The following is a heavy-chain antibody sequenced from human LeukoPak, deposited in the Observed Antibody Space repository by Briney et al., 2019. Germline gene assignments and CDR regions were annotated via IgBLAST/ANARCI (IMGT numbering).Heavy chain of an antibody. V-gene: IGHV3-74*01. CDR3: ARRYCSGGGCYVDY. J-gene: IGHJ4*02. CDR2: ITSDGSST. Sequence: GGSLRLSCAASGFTFSSYWMHWVRQAPGKGLVWVSRITSDGSSTTYADSVKGRFTISGDNAKNTLYLQMNSLGAEDTAVYYCARRYCSGGGCYVDYWGQGTLVTVSS. CDR1: GFTFSSYW. D-gene: IGHD2-15*01.